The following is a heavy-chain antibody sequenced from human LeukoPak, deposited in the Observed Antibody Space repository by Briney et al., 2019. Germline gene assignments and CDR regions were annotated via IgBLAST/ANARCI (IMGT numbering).Heavy chain of an antibody. CDR1: GFTFSSYA. V-gene: IGHV3-30-3*01. CDR3: ARARYGYGGWFDP. Sequence: GGSLRLSCAASGFTFSSYAMHWVRQAPGKGLEWVAVISYDGSNKYYADSVKGRFTISRDNSKNTLYLQMNSLRAEDTAVYYCARARYGYGGWFDPWGQGTLVTVSS. CDR2: ISYDGSNK. D-gene: IGHD5-18*01. J-gene: IGHJ5*02.